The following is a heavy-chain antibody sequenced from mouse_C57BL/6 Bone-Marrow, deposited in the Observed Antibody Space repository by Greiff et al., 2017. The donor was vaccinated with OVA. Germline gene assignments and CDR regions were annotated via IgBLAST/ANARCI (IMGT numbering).Heavy chain of an antibody. J-gene: IGHJ4*01. CDR2: FHPYNDDT. CDR3: ARAYYGSSYEYYAMDY. D-gene: IGHD1-1*01. CDR1: GYTFTTYP. Sequence: QVQLKESGAELVKPGASVKMSCKASGYTFTTYPIEWMKQNHGKSLEWIGNFHPYNDDTKYNEKFKGKATLTVEKSSSKVYLELSRLTSDDSAVYYCARAYYGSSYEYYAMDYWGQGTSVTVSS. V-gene: IGHV1-47*01.